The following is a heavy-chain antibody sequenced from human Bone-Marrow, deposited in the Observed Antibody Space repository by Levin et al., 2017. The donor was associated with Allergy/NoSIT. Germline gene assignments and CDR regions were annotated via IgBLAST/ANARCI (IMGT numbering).Heavy chain of an antibody. CDR3: ASAAGMGGWYFDL. J-gene: IGHJ2*01. CDR2: ISAYNGNT. CDR1: GYTFTSYG. D-gene: IGHD6-13*01. V-gene: IGHV1-18*01. Sequence: GGSLRLSCKASGYTFTSYGISWVRQAPGQGLEWMGWISAYNGNTNYAQKLQGRVTMTTDTSTSTAYMELRSLRSDDTAVYYCASAAGMGGWYFDLWGRGTLVTVSS.